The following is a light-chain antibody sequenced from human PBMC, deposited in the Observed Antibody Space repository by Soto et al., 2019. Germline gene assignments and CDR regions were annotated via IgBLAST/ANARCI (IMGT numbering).Light chain of an antibody. J-gene: IGKJ5*01. V-gene: IGKV2-30*01. CDR1: ESVLYSSNNKEY. CDR3: MQGTHWPIT. CDR2: KVS. Sequence: VVTQSPDSLAVSLGERDTITCKSSESVLYSSNNKEYLAWYQQRPGRSPRXXIYKVSNRDSGVPARFRGSGSGTDFALKISRVEAEDVGVYYCMQGTHWPITFGQGTRLEIK.